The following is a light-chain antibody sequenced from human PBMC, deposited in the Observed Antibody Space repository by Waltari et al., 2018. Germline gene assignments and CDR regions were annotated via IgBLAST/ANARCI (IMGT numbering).Light chain of an antibody. Sequence: QSVLTHPPSVSGAPRQRVTISCTGSSSTIGAGYDVPWYQQLPGTAPKLLIYGNTNRPSGVPDRFSGSKSGTSASLAITGLQAEAEADYYCQSYDSSLSDWVFGGGTKLTVL. CDR3: QSYDSSLSDWV. CDR2: GNT. J-gene: IGLJ3*02. V-gene: IGLV1-40*01. CDR1: SSTIGAGYD.